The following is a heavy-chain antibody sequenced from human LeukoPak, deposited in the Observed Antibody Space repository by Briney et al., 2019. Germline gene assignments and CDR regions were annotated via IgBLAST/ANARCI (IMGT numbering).Heavy chain of an antibody. CDR2: IKQDGSEK. CDR1: GFTFSSYW. J-gene: IGHJ4*02. D-gene: IGHD3-22*01. CDR3: ARDSSGYYYEEAPGNFDY. V-gene: IGHV3-7*01. Sequence: PGGSLRLSCAASGFTFSSYWMNWVRQAPGKGLEWVANIKQDGSEKYYVDSVKGRFTISRDNAKNSLYLQMNSLRAEDTAVYYCARDSSGYYYEEAPGNFDYWGQGTLVTVSS.